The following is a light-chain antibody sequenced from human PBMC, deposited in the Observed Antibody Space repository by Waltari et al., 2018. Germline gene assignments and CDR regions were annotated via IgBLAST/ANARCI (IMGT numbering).Light chain of an antibody. Sequence: QSALTQPASVSGSPGQSITIPCPGISSAIGDYLVPGSQHHPGKAPKLMIYEVGSRPPGVSNRFSGSKSGNTASLTISGLQAEDEADYYCLSYTTSDILGVFGGGTKLTVL. V-gene: IGLV2-14*01. CDR3: LSYTTSDILGV. CDR1: SSAIGDYL. CDR2: EVG. J-gene: IGLJ3*02.